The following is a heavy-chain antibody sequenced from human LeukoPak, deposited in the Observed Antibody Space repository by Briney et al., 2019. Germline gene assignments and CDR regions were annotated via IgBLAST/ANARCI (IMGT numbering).Heavy chain of an antibody. J-gene: IGHJ4*02. V-gene: IGHV1-8*02. CDR2: VNPSSGVT. CDR1: GYSFTSYW. D-gene: IGHD3-9*01. Sequence: GESLKISCKGSGYSFTSYWIGWVRQATGQGLEWMGWVNPSSGVTRYAQKFQGRVTMTRNTSISTAYMELSSLRSEDTAVYYCAKNYDFLTGYASWGQGTLVTVSS. CDR3: AKNYDFLTGYAS.